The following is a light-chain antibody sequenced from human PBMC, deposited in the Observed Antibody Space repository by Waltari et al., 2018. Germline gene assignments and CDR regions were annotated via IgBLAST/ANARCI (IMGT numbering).Light chain of an antibody. V-gene: IGLV2-18*02. CDR2: DVT. CDR3: CSYTTSRTYV. CDR1: NSDIGAYNR. J-gene: IGLJ1*01. Sequence: QSALTQPPSVSGSPGQSVTISCTGTNSDIGAYNRVSWYQPPPGTAPNLMFYDVTNRPSGVPARFSGSKSGNTASLTISGLQAEDEAHYYCCSYTTSRTYVFGTGTEVTVL.